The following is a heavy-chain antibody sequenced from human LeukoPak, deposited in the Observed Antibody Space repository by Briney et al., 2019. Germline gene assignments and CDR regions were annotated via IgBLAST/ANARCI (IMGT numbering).Heavy chain of an antibody. CDR3: ARDGGSYHGLDY. Sequence: SETLSLTCTVSGGSISRGNYCWSWIRQPAGKGLEWIGRIFSTGSTNYSPSLKSRVIISLDTSKNQFTLKVSSVTAADTAVYYCARDGGSYHGLDYWGQGTLVTVSS. J-gene: IGHJ4*02. CDR1: GGSISRGNYC. D-gene: IGHD1-26*01. V-gene: IGHV4-61*02. CDR2: IFSTGST.